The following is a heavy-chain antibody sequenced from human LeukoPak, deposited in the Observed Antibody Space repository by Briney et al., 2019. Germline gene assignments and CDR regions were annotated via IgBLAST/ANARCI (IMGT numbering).Heavy chain of an antibody. V-gene: IGHV1-69*05. CDR1: GGTFSSYA. Sequence: SVKVSCKASGGTFSSYAISWVRQAPGQGLEWMGGIIPIFGTANYAQKFQGRVTITTDESTSTAYMELSSLRSEDTAVYYCARDPSYSHRVTNWFDPWGQGTLVTVSS. CDR3: ARDPSYSHRVTNWFDP. D-gene: IGHD4-11*01. CDR2: IIPIFGTA. J-gene: IGHJ5*02.